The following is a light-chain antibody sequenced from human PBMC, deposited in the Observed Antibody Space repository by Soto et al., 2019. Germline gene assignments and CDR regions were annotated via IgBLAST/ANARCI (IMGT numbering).Light chain of an antibody. CDR1: QNINNW. CDR3: QQYNTNSLT. V-gene: IGKV1-5*03. Sequence: DIQMTQSPSTLSASVGDRVTITCRASQNINNWLAWYQQKPGKAPKFLIHKASSLESGVPSRFSGSGSGTEFTLTISSLQPDDFATYYCQQYNTNSLTFCQGTKLEI. CDR2: KAS. J-gene: IGKJ2*01.